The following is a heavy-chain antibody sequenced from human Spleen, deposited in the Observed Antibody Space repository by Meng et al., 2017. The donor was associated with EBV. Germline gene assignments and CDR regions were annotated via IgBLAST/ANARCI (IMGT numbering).Heavy chain of an antibody. Sequence: QVQLQESCPGMVKPSXXLPLICAVSGGSINYSTYYWSWIRQPPGEGLEWIGYIYYSGNYYYNTPLKSRVTISVDTSKNQFSLKLTSVTAADTAVYYCARAWYSSSWTEYFQHWGQGTLVTVSS. CDR2: IYYSGNY. D-gene: IGHD6-13*01. J-gene: IGHJ1*01. CDR3: ARAWYSSSWTEYFQH. CDR1: GGSINYSTYY. V-gene: IGHV4-30-4*01.